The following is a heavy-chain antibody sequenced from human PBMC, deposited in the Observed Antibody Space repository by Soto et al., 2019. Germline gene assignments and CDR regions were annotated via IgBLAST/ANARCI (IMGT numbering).Heavy chain of an antibody. CDR3: AKDPPVAMIFGVVIPPYYFDY. D-gene: IGHD3-3*01. CDR2: ISGGGGST. J-gene: IGHJ4*02. Sequence: SLRLSCAASGFTFSNYAMSWVRQAPGKGLEWVSAISGGGGSTYYADSVKGRFTISRDNSRNTLFLQMNSLRAEDTAVYYCAKDPPVAMIFGVVIPPYYFDYWGQGTLVTVSS. CDR1: GFTFSNYA. V-gene: IGHV3-23*01.